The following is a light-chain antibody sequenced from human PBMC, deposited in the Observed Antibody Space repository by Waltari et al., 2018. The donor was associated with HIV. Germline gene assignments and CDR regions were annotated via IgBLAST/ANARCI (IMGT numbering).Light chain of an antibody. CDR2: WAF. V-gene: IGKV4-1*01. CDR3: QQYYSVPWT. Sequence: DIVMTQSPDSLALPLCERATINCKSSQSLLFNANNKNYLAWYQQKPGQSPTLLFYWAFTREFGVPDRFTGSGSGTDSTLTITSLQSEDVALYYCQQYYSVPWTFGQGTKVEIK. J-gene: IGKJ1*01. CDR1: QSLLFNANNKNY.